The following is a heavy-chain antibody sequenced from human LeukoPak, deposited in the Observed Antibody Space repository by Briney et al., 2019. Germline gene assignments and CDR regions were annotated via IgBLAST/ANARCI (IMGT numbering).Heavy chain of an antibody. V-gene: IGHV3-7*01. CDR2: IKQDGSEK. CDR1: GFSFSSYW. CDR3: ARLQYSFLYGSGSYGVDY. J-gene: IGHJ4*02. Sequence: PGGSLRLSCAASGFSFSSYWMSWVRQAPGKGLEWVANIKQDGSEKYYVDSVKGRFTISRDNAKNSLYLQMNSLRAEDMAVYYCARLQYSFLYGSGSYGVDYWGQGTLVTVSS. D-gene: IGHD3-10*01.